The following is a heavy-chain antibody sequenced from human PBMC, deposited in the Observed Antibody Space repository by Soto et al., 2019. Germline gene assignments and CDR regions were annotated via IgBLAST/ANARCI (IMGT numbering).Heavy chain of an antibody. CDR2: MSGAGRSS. Sequence: DVQLLESGGDLVQPGGSLRLSCAASGFTFSSYAMSWVRQAPGKGLEWVSSMSGAGRSSYDADSVKGRFTISRDNSKNTLNHHINNLSAVDTALYYCAKGPIFGGENIYDDWGQVTLVTVS. V-gene: IGHV3-23*01. D-gene: IGHD3-3*01. CDR1: GFTFSSYA. CDR3: AKGPIFGGENIYDD. J-gene: IGHJ4*02.